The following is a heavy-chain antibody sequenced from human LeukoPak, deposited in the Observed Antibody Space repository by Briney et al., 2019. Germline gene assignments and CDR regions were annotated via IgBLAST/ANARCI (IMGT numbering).Heavy chain of an antibody. CDR3: ARGESYHSF. CDR1: GGSISSGSYY. D-gene: IGHD1-26*01. V-gene: IGHV4-61*09. J-gene: IGHJ4*02. CDR2: IYTSGST. Sequence: PSETLSLTCTVSGGSISSGSYYWSWIRQPAGKGLEWIGHIYTSGSTNYNPSLKSRVTISVDTSKNQFSLKLSSVTAADTAVYYCARGESYHSFWGQGTLVTVSS.